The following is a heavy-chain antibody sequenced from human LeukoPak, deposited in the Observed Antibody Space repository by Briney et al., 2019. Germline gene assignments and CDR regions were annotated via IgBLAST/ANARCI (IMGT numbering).Heavy chain of an antibody. Sequence: PSETLSLTCTVSGGSISSSSYYWGWIRQPPGKGLEWIGSIYYSGSTYYNPSLKSRVTISVDTSKNQFSLKLSSVTAADTAVYYCARQDDDYHPLDYWGQGTLVTVSS. J-gene: IGHJ4*02. D-gene: IGHD4-17*01. CDR3: ARQDDDYHPLDY. V-gene: IGHV4-39*01. CDR1: GGSISSSSYY. CDR2: IYYSGST.